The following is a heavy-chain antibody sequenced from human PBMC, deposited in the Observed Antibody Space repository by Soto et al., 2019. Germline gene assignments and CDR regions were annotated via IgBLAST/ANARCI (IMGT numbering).Heavy chain of an antibody. J-gene: IGHJ5*02. V-gene: IGHV3-23*01. Sequence: EVQILESGGGLVQPGGSLRLSCAASGFTFSNYAMSWVRQAPGKGLEWVSGISGSGGSTYYADSVKGRFTISRDNSKNTLYLLMNSLRAEDTAFYYCAIEGHSSSWTDPWGQGTLVTVSS. CDR1: GFTFSNYA. CDR2: ISGSGGST. CDR3: AIEGHSSSWTDP. D-gene: IGHD6-13*01.